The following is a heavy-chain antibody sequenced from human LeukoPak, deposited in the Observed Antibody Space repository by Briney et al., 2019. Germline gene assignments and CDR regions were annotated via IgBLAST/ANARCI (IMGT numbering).Heavy chain of an antibody. J-gene: IGHJ3*02. Sequence: ASVKVSCKASGGTFSSYAISWVRQAPEQGLEWMGGIIPIFGTANYAQKFQGRVTITTDESTSTAYMELSSLRSEDTAVYYCARERGVLRFLEWLFDAFDIWGQGTMVTVSS. D-gene: IGHD3-3*01. CDR1: GGTFSSYA. V-gene: IGHV1-69*05. CDR2: IIPIFGTA. CDR3: ARERGVLRFLEWLFDAFDI.